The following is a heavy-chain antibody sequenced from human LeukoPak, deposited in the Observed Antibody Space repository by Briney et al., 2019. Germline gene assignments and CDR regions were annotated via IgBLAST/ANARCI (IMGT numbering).Heavy chain of an antibody. CDR1: GLTFSTYA. D-gene: IGHD2-2*01. Sequence: PGGSLRLSCAASGLTFSTYAMSWVRQAPGKGLEWVSTVTVDGGTTYYADSVKGRFTISRDNSKNTLYLQMNSLRTEDTAVYYCAKDCCSNTGLFDYWGRGTWVTVSS. CDR2: VTVDGGTT. V-gene: IGHV3-23*01. J-gene: IGHJ4*02. CDR3: AKDCCSNTGLFDY.